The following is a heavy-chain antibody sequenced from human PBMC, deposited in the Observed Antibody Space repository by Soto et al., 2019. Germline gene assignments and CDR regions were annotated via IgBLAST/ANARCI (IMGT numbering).Heavy chain of an antibody. J-gene: IGHJ6*02. Sequence: GASVKVSCKASGYTFTSYDINWVRQATGQGLEWVGWMNPNSGNTGYAQKFQGRVTMTRNTSISTAYMELSSLRSEDTAVYYCARANIVVVPAAPYYYYGMDVWAQGNTVPVSS. D-gene: IGHD2-2*01. CDR1: GYTFTSYD. CDR2: MNPNSGNT. V-gene: IGHV1-8*01. CDR3: ARANIVVVPAAPYYYYGMDV.